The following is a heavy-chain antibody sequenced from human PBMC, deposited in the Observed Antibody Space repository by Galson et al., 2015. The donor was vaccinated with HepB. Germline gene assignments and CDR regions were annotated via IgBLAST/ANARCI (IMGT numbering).Heavy chain of an antibody. V-gene: IGHV3-30-3*01. CDR3: AREGNVIVPAVVAYWFDP. D-gene: IGHD2-2*01. CDR2: ISYDGSNK. CDR1: GFTFSSYA. J-gene: IGHJ5*02. Sequence: SLRLSCAASGFTFSSYAIHWVRQAPGKGLEWVAVISYDGSNKYYADSVKGRFTISRDNSKNTLYLQMNSLRAEDTAVYYCAREGNVIVPAVVAYWFDPWGQGTLVTVSS.